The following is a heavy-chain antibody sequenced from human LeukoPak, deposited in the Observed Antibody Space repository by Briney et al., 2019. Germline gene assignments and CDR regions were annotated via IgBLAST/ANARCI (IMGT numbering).Heavy chain of an antibody. D-gene: IGHD5-12*01. CDR2: IKRDGREK. CDR1: GFTFSSYW. Sequence: GGSLRLSCAASGFTFSSYWMSWVRQAPGKGLEWVANIKRDGREKYYVDSVQGRFTISRDNAKNSLYLQMSSLRAEDTAVYYCVRDWGYTGNFEFWGQGTLVTVSS. CDR3: VRDWGYTGNFEF. V-gene: IGHV3-7*01. J-gene: IGHJ4*02.